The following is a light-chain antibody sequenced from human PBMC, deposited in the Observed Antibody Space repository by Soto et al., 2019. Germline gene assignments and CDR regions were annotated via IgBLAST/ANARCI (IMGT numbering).Light chain of an antibody. CDR3: QQYGRSPPD. J-gene: IGKJ4*01. Sequence: EFVFTQTPGTRHVCQEERASRSSSASQTIRNNYLAWYQQKPGQAPRLLIYGASSRATGIPDRFSGSGSGTDFTLTISRLEPEDFPVYYCQQYGRSPPDFGGGTKVDVK. CDR1: QTIRNNY. V-gene: IGKV3-20*01. CDR2: GAS.